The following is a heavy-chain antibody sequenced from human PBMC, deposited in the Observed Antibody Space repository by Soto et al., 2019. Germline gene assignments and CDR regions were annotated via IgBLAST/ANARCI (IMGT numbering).Heavy chain of an antibody. CDR2: ISGSGGST. J-gene: IGHJ3*02. CDR1: GFTFSSYA. CDR3: AKDLRITMVRGSISAFDI. Sequence: GESLKISCAASGFTFSSYAMSWVRQAPGKGLEWVSAISGSGGSTYYADSVKGRFTISRDNSKNTLYLQMNSLRAEDTAVYYCAKDLRITMVRGSISAFDIWGQGTMVTVSS. V-gene: IGHV3-23*01. D-gene: IGHD3-10*01.